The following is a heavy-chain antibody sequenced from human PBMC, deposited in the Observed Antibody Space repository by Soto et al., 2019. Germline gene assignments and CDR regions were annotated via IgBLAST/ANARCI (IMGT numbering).Heavy chain of an antibody. J-gene: IGHJ5*02. D-gene: IGHD4-17*01. CDR2: IWYDGSNK. Sequence: LRLSCAASGFSFSSYGMHWVRQAPGKGLEWVAVIWYDGSNKYYADSVKGRFTISRDNSKNTLYLQMNSLRAEDTAVYYCARTYGGNSGWFDPWGQGTLVTVSS. V-gene: IGHV3-33*01. CDR3: ARTYGGNSGWFDP. CDR1: GFSFSSYG.